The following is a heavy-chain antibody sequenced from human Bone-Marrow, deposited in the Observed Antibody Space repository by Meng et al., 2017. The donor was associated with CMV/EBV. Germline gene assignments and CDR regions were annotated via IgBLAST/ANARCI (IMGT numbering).Heavy chain of an antibody. CDR2: IYWNDDK. D-gene: IGHD1-26*01. CDR1: GFSFTTNGVG. CDR3: AYRKRGGSVDY. Sequence: SGPTLVKPTQTLTLTCTFSGFSFTTNGVGVGWIRQPPGQAPQWLALIYWNDDKRFSPSLQSRLTIAKDTSRNQVVLTMTNMDSVDTATYFCAYRKRGGSVDYWGQGTLVTVSS. V-gene: IGHV2-5*01. J-gene: IGHJ4*02.